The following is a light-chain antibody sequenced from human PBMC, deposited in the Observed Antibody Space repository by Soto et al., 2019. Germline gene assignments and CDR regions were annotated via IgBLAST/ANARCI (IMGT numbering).Light chain of an antibody. CDR2: DAS. J-gene: IGKJ1*01. CDR3: QVRDVWPA. V-gene: IGKV3-11*01. CDR1: QSVSTS. Sequence: IVLTQSPVTLALSPGESAVLSCRASQSVSTSLAWYQHKPGQAPRLFIYDASKRAPGIPARFTGSGSRTDFTLTISSLALEDIAVYYCQVRDVWPAFGHGTNV.